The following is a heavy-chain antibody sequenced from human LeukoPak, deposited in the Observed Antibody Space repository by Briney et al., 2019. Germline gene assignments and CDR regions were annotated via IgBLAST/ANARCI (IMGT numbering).Heavy chain of an antibody. CDR1: GYTFTGYY. V-gene: IGHV1-2*02. J-gene: IGHJ3*02. D-gene: IGHD3-22*01. CDR3: ARATTMIVVVITPAFDI. CDR2: INPNSGGT. Sequence: SVKVSCKASGYTFTGYYMHWVRQAPGQGLEWMGWINPNSGGTNYAQKFQGRVTMTRDTSISTAYMELSRLRSDDTAVYYCARATTMIVVVITPAFDIWGQGTMVTVSS.